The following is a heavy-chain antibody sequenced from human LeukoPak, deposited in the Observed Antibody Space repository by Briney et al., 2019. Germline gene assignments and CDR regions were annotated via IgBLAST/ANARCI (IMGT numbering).Heavy chain of an antibody. V-gene: IGHV3-23*01. Sequence: GGPLRLSCEASGFTFWNSAMSWVRQAPGKGLEWVSTISGVGGETFYADSVKGRFRLSIDNYKNTLSLQMNSLRAEATAVYYCAKGGRYSYFDPWGQGTLVTASS. CDR1: GFTFWNSA. CDR3: AKGGRYSYFDP. J-gene: IGHJ5*02. D-gene: IGHD5-18*01. CDR2: ISGVGGET.